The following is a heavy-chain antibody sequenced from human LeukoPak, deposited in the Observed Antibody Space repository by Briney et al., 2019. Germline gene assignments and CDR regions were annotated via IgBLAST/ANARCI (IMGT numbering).Heavy chain of an antibody. CDR1: GFTFSSNA. CDR3: AKRVAAPGRTYYFDY. V-gene: IGHV3-23*01. CDR2: IGTSVSDT. Sequence: GSLRLSCAASGFTFSSNALSWVRQAPGKGLEWVSVIGTSVSDTYYADSVKGRFTISRDNSKNTVYLQLNSLRAEDTAVYYCAKRVAAPGRTYYFDYRGQGTLVIVS. J-gene: IGHJ4*02. D-gene: IGHD6-13*01.